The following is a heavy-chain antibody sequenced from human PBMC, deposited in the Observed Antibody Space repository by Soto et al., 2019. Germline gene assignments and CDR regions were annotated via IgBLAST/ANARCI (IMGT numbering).Heavy chain of an antibody. CDR2: ISYSGTT. CDR3: ASGPSGDKVDY. Sequence: SETLSLTCTVSGDSISSNNNYWSWIRQPPGEGLEWIGFISYSGTTSYSPSLKSRVAISLDTSKNQFSLSLSSVTAADTAVYYCASGPSGDKVDYWGQGTLVTVSS. V-gene: IGHV4-30-4*01. J-gene: IGHJ4*02. CDR1: GDSISSNNNY. D-gene: IGHD7-27*01.